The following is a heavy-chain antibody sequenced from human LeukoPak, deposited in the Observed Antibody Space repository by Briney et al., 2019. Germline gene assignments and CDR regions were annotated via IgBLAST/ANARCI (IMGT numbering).Heavy chain of an antibody. CDR1: GFSFSSYE. Sequence: GGCLRLSCSASGFSFSSYEMNWVRQAPGKGLEWVSYISGSGTTIYYADSVKGRFTISRDNAENSLYPQMNSLRAEDTAVYYCARDPVRSPGWSYFDNWGQGTLVTVSS. D-gene: IGHD3-9*01. CDR2: ISGSGTTI. J-gene: IGHJ4*02. V-gene: IGHV3-48*03. CDR3: ARDPVRSPGWSYFDN.